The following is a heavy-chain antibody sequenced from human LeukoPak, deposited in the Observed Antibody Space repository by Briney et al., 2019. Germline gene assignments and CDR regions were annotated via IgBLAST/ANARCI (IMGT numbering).Heavy chain of an antibody. Sequence: RSGGSLRLSCAASGFIVSSNYMSWVRQAPGKGLEWVSVIYSGGSTYYADSVKGRFTISRDTFKNTLYLQMNSLRAEDTAVYYCATVGTIFGVLTYGMDVWGQGTTVTVSS. CDR3: ATVGTIFGVLTYGMDV. D-gene: IGHD3-3*01. V-gene: IGHV3-66*01. CDR2: IYSGGST. J-gene: IGHJ6*02. CDR1: GFIVSSNY.